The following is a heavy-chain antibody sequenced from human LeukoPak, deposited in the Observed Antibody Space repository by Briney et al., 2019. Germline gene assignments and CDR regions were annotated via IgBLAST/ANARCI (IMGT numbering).Heavy chain of an antibody. CDR3: VKGSTAMVPFFDY. J-gene: IGHJ4*02. CDR1: GFTFSRYA. D-gene: IGHD5-18*01. CDR2: ITSNVGST. V-gene: IGHV3-64D*06. Sequence: PGGSVRLSCSASGFTFSRYAMHWVRQAPGQGLEYVSAITSNVGSTYYADSVKGRFTIPRDNSKNTLYLQISSLRAEDTAVYYCVKGSTAMVPFFDYWGQGTLVTVSS.